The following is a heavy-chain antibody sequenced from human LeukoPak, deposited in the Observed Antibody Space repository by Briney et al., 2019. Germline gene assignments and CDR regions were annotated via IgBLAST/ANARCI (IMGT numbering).Heavy chain of an antibody. CDR2: ISGSGTST. Sequence: GGSLRLSCAASGFTFSSYAMSWVRQAPGKGLEWVSAISGSGTSTYYADSVKGRFTISRDNSKNTLYLQMNSLRAEDTAVYYCARREYSGYDPEYYGMDVWGQGTTVTVSS. CDR3: ARREYSGYDPEYYGMDV. CDR1: GFTFSSYA. J-gene: IGHJ6*02. V-gene: IGHV3-23*01. D-gene: IGHD5-12*01.